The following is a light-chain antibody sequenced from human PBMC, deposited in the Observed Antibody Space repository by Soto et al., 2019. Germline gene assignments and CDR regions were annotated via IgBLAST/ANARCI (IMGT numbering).Light chain of an antibody. CDR3: QHCGSSPIT. V-gene: IGKV3-20*01. CDR1: QSISTSH. CDR2: DAS. J-gene: IGKJ5*01. Sequence: ELGFTDSPVTLPLSPVGRTTISCSASQSISTSHLVWYQQKPGQAPRLLIYDASRRATGIPDRFSGSGSGTDFTLTISSLEPEDFAVYYCQHCGSSPITFGQGTRLEI.